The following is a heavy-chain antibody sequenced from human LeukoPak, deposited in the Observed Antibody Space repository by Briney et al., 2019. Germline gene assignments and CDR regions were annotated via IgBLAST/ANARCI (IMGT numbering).Heavy chain of an antibody. D-gene: IGHD3-22*01. Sequence: ASVTVSCTASGGTFSIYAISWVRQAHGQGLEWMGGIIPIFGTANYAQKFQGRVTITADESTSTAYMELSSLRSEDTAVYYCARGPYYYDSSGYYLYYFDYWGQGTLVTVSS. J-gene: IGHJ4*02. V-gene: IGHV1-69*13. CDR3: ARGPYYYDSSGYYLYYFDY. CDR1: GGTFSIYA. CDR2: IIPIFGTA.